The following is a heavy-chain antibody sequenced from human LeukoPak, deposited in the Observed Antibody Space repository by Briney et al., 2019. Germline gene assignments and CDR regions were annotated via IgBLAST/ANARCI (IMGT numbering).Heavy chain of an antibody. Sequence: PGGSLRLSCAASGFTFSSHDMKWVRQAPGKGLDWVSYISNSGTTIYYADSVKGRFTISRDNAKNSLYLKMNSLTAEDTAVYYCARNTYTYDYWGQGTLVTVSS. J-gene: IGHJ4*02. CDR2: ISNSGTTI. V-gene: IGHV3-48*03. CDR3: ARNTYTYDY. CDR1: GFTFSSHD. D-gene: IGHD5-18*01.